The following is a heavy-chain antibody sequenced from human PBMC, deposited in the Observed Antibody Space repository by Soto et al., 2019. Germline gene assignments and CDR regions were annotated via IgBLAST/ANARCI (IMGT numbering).Heavy chain of an antibody. D-gene: IGHD5-18*01. CDR1: GGYISSYY. Sequence: SETLSLTCTVSGGYISSYYWSWIRQPPGKGLEWIGYIYYSGSTNYNPSLKSRVTISVDTSKNQFSLKLSSVTAADTAVYYCARGGYSYGHRSNWFDPWGQGTLVTVSS. CDR2: IYYSGST. J-gene: IGHJ5*02. CDR3: ARGGYSYGHRSNWFDP. V-gene: IGHV4-59*01.